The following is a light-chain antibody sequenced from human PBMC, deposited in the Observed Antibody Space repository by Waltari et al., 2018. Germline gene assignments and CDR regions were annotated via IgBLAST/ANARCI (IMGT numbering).Light chain of an antibody. CDR3: CSYAGSRTYV. J-gene: IGLJ1*01. V-gene: IGLV2-23*01. Sequence: QSALTQPASVSGLPGQSIPISCTGTSSDVGRYNFVSWYQHHPGKAPKLMIFEGSRRPSGISNRFSGSKSGNTASLTISGLQAEDEADYYCCSYAGSRTYVFGAGTKVTVL. CDR2: EGS. CDR1: SSDVGRYNF.